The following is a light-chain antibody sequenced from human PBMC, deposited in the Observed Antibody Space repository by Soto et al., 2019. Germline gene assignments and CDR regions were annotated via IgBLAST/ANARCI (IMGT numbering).Light chain of an antibody. V-gene: IGKV1-8*01. CDR1: QGISSY. Sequence: AIRMTQSPSSLSASTGDRVTITCRASQGISSYLAWYQQKPGKAPKLLIYVASTLQSGVPSRFSGSGSGTDFTLTISCLQSEDFATYYCQQYYSYPWTFDQGTKVEIK. CDR2: VAS. J-gene: IGKJ1*01. CDR3: QQYYSYPWT.